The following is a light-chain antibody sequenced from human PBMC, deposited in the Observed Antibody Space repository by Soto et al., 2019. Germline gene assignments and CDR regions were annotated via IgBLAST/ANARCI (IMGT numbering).Light chain of an antibody. V-gene: IGLV2-11*01. Sequence: QSALTQPRSVSGSPGQSVTISCTGTTSDVGGYNYVSWYQQHPGKAPKLMLYDVIKRPSGVPDRFSGSKSGNTASLTISGIQAEDEDDYYCSSYAGSHTYVFGTGTKLTVL. CDR2: DVI. CDR1: TSDVGGYNY. CDR3: SSYAGSHTYV. J-gene: IGLJ1*01.